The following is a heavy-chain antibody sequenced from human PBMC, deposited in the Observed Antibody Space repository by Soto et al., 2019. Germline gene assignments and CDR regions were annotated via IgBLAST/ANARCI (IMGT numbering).Heavy chain of an antibody. J-gene: IGHJ4*02. CDR2: ISDNGDST. CDR1: GVRFSTYA. V-gene: IGHV3-23*01. CDR3: ASYVRGLTFYFDN. D-gene: IGHD3-10*02. Sequence: PGGSLRLSCAASGVRFSTYAMSWVRQAPGKGLEWVSVISDNGDSTYYADSVKGRFTISRDSSKNTLYLRMNSLRAEDTAVYYCASYVRGLTFYFDNWGQGTLVTVSS.